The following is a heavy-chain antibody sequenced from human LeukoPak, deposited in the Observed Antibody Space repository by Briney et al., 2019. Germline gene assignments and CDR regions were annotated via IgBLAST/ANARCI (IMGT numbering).Heavy chain of an antibody. CDR2: INHNGST. CDR1: GGSFSGYY. J-gene: IGHJ5*02. Sequence: PSETLSLTCAVYGGSFSGYYWSWIRQPPGKGLEWIGEINHNGSTNYNPSLKSRVTISVDTSKNQFSLKLSSVTAADTAVYYCARGTYIGSGWYTLSGAWFDPWGQGTLVTVSS. V-gene: IGHV4-34*01. CDR3: ARGTYIGSGWYTLSGAWFDP. D-gene: IGHD6-19*01.